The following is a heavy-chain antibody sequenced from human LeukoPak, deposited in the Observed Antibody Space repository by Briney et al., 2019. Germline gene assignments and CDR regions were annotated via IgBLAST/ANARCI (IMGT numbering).Heavy chain of an antibody. CDR3: GKDDCSSNGWYVDY. CDR1: RFTFSNYA. J-gene: IGHJ4*02. D-gene: IGHD2-2*01. Sequence: GGSLRLSCAASRFTFSNYAMSWVRQAPGRGGEWVSGISGSGGRTYYADSVKGGFTISRDNPKTPSSRQMTNRRAEDTAVYYCGKDDCSSNGWYVDYWGQGTLVTVSS. CDR2: ISGSGGRT. V-gene: IGHV3-23*01.